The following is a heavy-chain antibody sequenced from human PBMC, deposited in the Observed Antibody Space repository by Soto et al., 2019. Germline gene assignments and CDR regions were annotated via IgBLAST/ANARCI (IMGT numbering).Heavy chain of an antibody. V-gene: IGHV1-18*01. D-gene: IGHD6-13*01. CDR2: ISAYNSNT. Sequence: ASVKVSCKASGYTFTSYGISWVRQAPGQGLERIGWISAYNSNTNYAQKLQGRDTMTTDTSTSTAYMELRSLRSDDTAVYYCARDGGGSAAGSLPAFDYWGQGTLVTVSS. CDR3: ARDGGGSAAGSLPAFDY. J-gene: IGHJ4*02. CDR1: GYTFTSYG.